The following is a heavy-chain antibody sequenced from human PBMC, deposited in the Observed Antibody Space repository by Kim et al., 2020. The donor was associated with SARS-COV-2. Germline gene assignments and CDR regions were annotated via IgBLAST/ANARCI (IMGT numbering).Heavy chain of an antibody. CDR1: GFTFSNAW. V-gene: IGHV3-15*01. Sequence: GGSLRLSCAASGFTFSNAWMSWVRQAPGKGLEWVGRIKSKTDGGTTDYAAPVKGRFTISRDDSKNTLYLQMNSLKTEDTAVYYCTTVPARYCSGGSCPAGDYYYYYGMDVWGQGTTVTVSS. CDR3: TTVPARYCSGGSCPAGDYYYYYGMDV. J-gene: IGHJ6*02. D-gene: IGHD2-15*01. CDR2: IKSKTDGGTT.